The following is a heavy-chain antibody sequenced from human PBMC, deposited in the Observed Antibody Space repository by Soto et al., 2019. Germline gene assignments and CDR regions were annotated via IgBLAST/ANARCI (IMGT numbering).Heavy chain of an antibody. J-gene: IGHJ5*02. CDR3: ARGQGMVVSPSTRGWFDP. Sequence: PSETLSLTCAVYGGSFSGYYWSWIRQPPGKGLEWIGEINHSGSTNYNPSLKSRVTISVDTSKNQFSLKLSSVTAADTAVYYCARGQGMVVSPSTRGWFDPWGQGTLVTVSS. CDR2: INHSGST. D-gene: IGHD3-22*01. V-gene: IGHV4-34*01. CDR1: GGSFSGYY.